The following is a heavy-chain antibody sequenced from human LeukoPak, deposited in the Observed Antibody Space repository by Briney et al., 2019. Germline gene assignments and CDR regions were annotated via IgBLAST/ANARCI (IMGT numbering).Heavy chain of an antibody. Sequence: SETLSLTCTVSGGSISSSSYYWSWIRQPPGKGLEWIGEINHSGSTNYNPSLKSRVTISVDTSKNQFSLKLSSVTAADTAVYYCARHDSDDAFDIWGQGTMVTVSS. CDR2: INHSGST. J-gene: IGHJ3*02. CDR3: ARHDSDDAFDI. V-gene: IGHV4-39*01. CDR1: GGSISSSSYY. D-gene: IGHD2-21*02.